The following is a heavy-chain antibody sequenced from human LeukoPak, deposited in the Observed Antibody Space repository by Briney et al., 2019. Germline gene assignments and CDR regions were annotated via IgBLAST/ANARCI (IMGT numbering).Heavy chain of an antibody. CDR1: GYTFTGYY. CDR2: INPNSGGT. CDR3: ARVSDYYYYMDV. J-gene: IGHJ6*03. V-gene: IGHV1-2*02. Sequence: ASVKVSCKASGYTFTGYYMHWVRQAPGQGLEWMGWINPNSGGTNYAQKFQGRVTMTRDTSIGTAYMELSRLRSDDTAVYYCARVSDYYYYMDVWGKGTTVTISS.